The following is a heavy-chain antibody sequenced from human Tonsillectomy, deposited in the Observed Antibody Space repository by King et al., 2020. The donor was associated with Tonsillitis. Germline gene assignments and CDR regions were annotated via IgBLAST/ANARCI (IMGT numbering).Heavy chain of an antibody. J-gene: IGHJ3*02. V-gene: IGHV5-51*01. CDR1: GYSFTSYW. D-gene: IGHD3-10*01. Sequence: VQLVESGAEVKKPGESLKISCKGSGYSFTSYWIGWVRQMPGKGLEWMGIIYPGDSDTRYSPSFQGQVTISADKSISTAYLQWSSLKASDTAMYYCARRTGLLWFGELSHDAFDIWGQGTMVTVSS. CDR2: IYPGDSDT. CDR3: ARRTGLLWFGELSHDAFDI.